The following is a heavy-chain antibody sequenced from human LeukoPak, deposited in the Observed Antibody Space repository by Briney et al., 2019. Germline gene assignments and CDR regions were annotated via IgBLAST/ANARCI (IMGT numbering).Heavy chain of an antibody. Sequence: GGSLRLSCAASGFTFSSYAMHWVRQAPGKGLEYVSAISSNGGSTYYANSVKGRFTISRDNSKNTLYLQMGSLRAEDMAVYYCARGIAAAGTPFDYWGQGTLVTVSS. D-gene: IGHD6-13*01. CDR3: ARGIAAAGTPFDY. CDR1: GFTFSSYA. V-gene: IGHV3-64*01. J-gene: IGHJ4*02. CDR2: ISSNGGST.